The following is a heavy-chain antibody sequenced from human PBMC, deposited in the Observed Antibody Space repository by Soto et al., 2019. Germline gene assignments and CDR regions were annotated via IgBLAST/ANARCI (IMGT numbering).Heavy chain of an antibody. J-gene: IGHJ4*02. CDR3: AKARIPIVGAKPYYFDY. CDR2: ISGSGGST. D-gene: IGHD1-26*01. Sequence: GGSLRLSCAASGFTFSSYAMSWVRQAPGKGLEWVSAISGSGGSTYYADSVKGRFTISRDNSKNTLYLQMNSLRAEDTAVYYCAKARIPIVGAKPYYFDYWGQGTLVTVSS. CDR1: GFTFSSYA. V-gene: IGHV3-23*01.